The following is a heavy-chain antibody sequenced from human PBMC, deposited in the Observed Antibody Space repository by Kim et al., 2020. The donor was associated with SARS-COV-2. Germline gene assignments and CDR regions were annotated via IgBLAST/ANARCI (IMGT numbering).Heavy chain of an antibody. Sequence: ASVKVSCKASGYTFTGYYMHWVRQAPGQGLEWMGWINPNSGGTNYAQKFQGRVTMTRDTSISTAYMELSRLRSDDTAVYYCARGDSSGYYLVLVGAFDIWGQGTMVTVSS. J-gene: IGHJ3*02. V-gene: IGHV1-2*02. CDR3: ARGDSSGYYLVLVGAFDI. CDR2: INPNSGGT. CDR1: GYTFTGYY. D-gene: IGHD3-22*01.